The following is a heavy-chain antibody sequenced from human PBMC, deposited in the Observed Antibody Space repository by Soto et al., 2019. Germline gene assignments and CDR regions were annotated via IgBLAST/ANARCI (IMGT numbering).Heavy chain of an antibody. J-gene: IGHJ6*02. CDR3: AKNGDFWSWGMDV. Sequence: GWSLRLSCAASGFTFNTYAMTWVRQAPGKGLEWVSLISESGDGTYYADSVKGRFTISRDNSRRTLNLQMNSLRAEDTAVYYCAKNGDFWSWGMDVWGQGTTVTVSS. CDR2: ISESGDGT. V-gene: IGHV3-23*01. D-gene: IGHD3-3*01. CDR1: GFTFNTYA.